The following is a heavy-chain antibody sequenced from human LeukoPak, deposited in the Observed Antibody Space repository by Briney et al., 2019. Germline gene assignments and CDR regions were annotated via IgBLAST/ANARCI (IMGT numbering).Heavy chain of an antibody. CDR1: GGSISSNSYS. V-gene: IGHV4-39*07. D-gene: IGHD3-22*01. Sequence: SETLSLTCTVSGGSISSNSYSWGWIRQPPGKGLEWIGSIYYSGSTNYNPSLKSRVTISVDTSKNQFSLKLSSVTAADTAVYYCARYNYYDSSGSDPEGFDYWGQGTLVTVSS. CDR3: ARYNYYDSSGSDPEGFDY. CDR2: IYYSGST. J-gene: IGHJ4*02.